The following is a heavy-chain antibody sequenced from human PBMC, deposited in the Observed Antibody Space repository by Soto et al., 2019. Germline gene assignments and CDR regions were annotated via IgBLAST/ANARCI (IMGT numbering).Heavy chain of an antibody. J-gene: IGHJ6*02. V-gene: IGHV4-59*01. CDR2: IYYSGST. CDR1: GGSISSYY. Sequence: QVQLQESGPGLVKPSETLSLTCTVSGGSISSYYWSWIRQPPGKGLEWLGYIYYSGSTNYNPSLKGRVTISVDTSKNQFSLKLSSVTAADPAVYYCARACPSSSYCHYYYGMDVWGQGTTVTVSS. D-gene: IGHD6-6*01. CDR3: ARACPSSSYCHYYYGMDV.